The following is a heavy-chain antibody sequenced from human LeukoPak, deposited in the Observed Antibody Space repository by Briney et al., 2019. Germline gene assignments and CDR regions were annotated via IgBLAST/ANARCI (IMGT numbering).Heavy chain of an antibody. CDR2: ISTSSSYI. V-gene: IGHV3-21*04. CDR1: GFTFSSHS. Sequence: PGGSLRLSCAASGFTFSSHSMNWVRQAPGKGLEWVSSISTSSSYIYYADSVKGRFTISRDNAKNSLYLQMNSLRAEDTAVYYCAKDLLTGGYEPFDYWGQGTLVTVSS. D-gene: IGHD5-12*01. J-gene: IGHJ4*02. CDR3: AKDLLTGGYEPFDY.